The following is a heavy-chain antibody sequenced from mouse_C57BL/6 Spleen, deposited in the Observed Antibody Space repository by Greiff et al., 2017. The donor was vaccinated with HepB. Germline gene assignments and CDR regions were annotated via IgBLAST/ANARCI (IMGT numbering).Heavy chain of an antibody. V-gene: IGHV1-82*01. CDR2: IYPGDGDT. Sequence: VQLQQSGPELVKPGASVKISCKASGYAFSSSWMNWVKQRPGKGLEWIGRIYPGDGDTNYNGKFKGKATLTADKSSSTAYMRLSSLTSEDSAVYFCARADPWFAYWGQGTLVTVSA. CDR3: ARADPWFAY. J-gene: IGHJ3*01. CDR1: GYAFSSSW.